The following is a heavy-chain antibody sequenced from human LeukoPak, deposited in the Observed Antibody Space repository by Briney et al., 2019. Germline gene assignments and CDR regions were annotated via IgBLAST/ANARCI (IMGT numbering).Heavy chain of an antibody. Sequence: GGSLRLSCAASGFTFSNAWMSWVRQAPGKGLEWVGRIKSKTDGGTTDYAAPVKGRFTISRDDSKNTLYLQMNSLRAEDTAVYYCARGGLFAYYFDYWGQGTLVTVSS. V-gene: IGHV3-15*01. D-gene: IGHD3-10*02. CDR3: ARGGLFAYYFDY. CDR1: GFTFSNAW. J-gene: IGHJ4*02. CDR2: IKSKTDGGTT.